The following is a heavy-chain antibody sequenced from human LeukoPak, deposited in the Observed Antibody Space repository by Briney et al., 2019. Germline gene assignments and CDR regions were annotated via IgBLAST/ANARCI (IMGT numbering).Heavy chain of an antibody. CDR2: IGTAGDT. CDR3: ARGMRVVPAAMDNWFDP. CDR1: GFTFSSYD. J-gene: IGHJ5*02. Sequence: GGSLRLSCAASGFTFSSYDMHWVRQATGKGLEWVSAIGTAGDTYYPGSVKGRFTISRENAKNSLYLQMNSLRAGDTAVYYCARGMRVVPAAMDNWFDPWGQGTLVTVSS. D-gene: IGHD2-2*01. V-gene: IGHV3-13*01.